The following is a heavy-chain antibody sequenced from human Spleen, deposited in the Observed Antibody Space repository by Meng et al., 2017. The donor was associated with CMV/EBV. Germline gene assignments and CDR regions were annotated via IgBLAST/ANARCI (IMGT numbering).Heavy chain of an antibody. CDR3: TTDPEGDYDFDY. CDR1: GFTFSKYV. J-gene: IGHJ4*02. Sequence: GESLKISCGVSGFTFSKYVMTWVRQASGKGLEWVSHINSESTNIGYADAVKGRFTISRDIAGNSLFLQMNNLRVEDTAVYYCTTDPEGDYDFDYWGRGTLVTVSS. CDR2: INSESTNI. V-gene: IGHV3-48*03. D-gene: IGHD4-17*01.